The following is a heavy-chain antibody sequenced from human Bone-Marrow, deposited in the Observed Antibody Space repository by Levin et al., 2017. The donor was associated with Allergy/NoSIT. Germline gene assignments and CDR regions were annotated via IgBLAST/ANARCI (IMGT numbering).Heavy chain of an antibody. Sequence: SQTLSLTCTVSGYSISGSAYYWGWIRQPPGKGLEWIGSNNHSGSTYYNPSLKSRVTISVDTSKSQFSLKLSSVTAADTAVYYCARAGRYDYWGQGALVTVSS. V-gene: IGHV4-39*07. CDR1: GYSISGSAYY. CDR3: ARAGRYDY. CDR2: NNHSGST. D-gene: IGHD3-9*01. J-gene: IGHJ4*02.